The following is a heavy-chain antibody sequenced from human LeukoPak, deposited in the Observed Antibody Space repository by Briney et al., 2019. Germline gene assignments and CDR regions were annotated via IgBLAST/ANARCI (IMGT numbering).Heavy chain of an antibody. CDR3: ARGIAVASPVDY. J-gene: IGHJ4*02. V-gene: IGHV3-30-3*01. D-gene: IGHD6-19*01. CDR1: GFTFSSYA. CDR2: ISYDGSNK. Sequence: GSLRLSCAASGFTFSSYAMHWVRQAPGKGLEWVAVISYDGSNKYYADSVKGRFTISRDNSKNTLYLQMNSLRAEDTAVYYCARGIAVASPVDYWGQGTLVTVSS.